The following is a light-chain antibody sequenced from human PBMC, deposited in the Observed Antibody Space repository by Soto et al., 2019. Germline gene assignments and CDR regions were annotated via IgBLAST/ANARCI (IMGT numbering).Light chain of an antibody. CDR2: GAS. CDR1: QSVSSN. J-gene: IGKJ2*01. Sequence: EIVMTQSPATLSVSSGERATLSCRASQSVSSNLAWYQQKPGQAPRLLIYGASTRATGIPARFSGSGSGTEFTLTISSLQSEDFAVYYCQKYNNWPPGMYTFGQGTKLEIK. CDR3: QKYNNWPPGMYT. V-gene: IGKV3-15*01.